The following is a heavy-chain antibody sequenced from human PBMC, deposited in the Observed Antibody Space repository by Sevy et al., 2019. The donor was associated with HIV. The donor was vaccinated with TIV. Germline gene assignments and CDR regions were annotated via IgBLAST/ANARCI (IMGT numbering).Heavy chain of an antibody. CDR2: ISYDGSNK. CDR3: AKGDYDFWSGFYGMDV. J-gene: IGHJ6*02. V-gene: IGHV3-30*18. CDR1: GFTFSSYD. Sequence: GGSLRLSCAASGFTFSSYDMHWVRQAPGKGLEWVAVISYDGSNKYYADSVKGRFTISRDNSKNTLYLQMNSLRAEDTAVYYCAKGDYDFWSGFYGMDVWGQGTTVTVSS. D-gene: IGHD3-3*01.